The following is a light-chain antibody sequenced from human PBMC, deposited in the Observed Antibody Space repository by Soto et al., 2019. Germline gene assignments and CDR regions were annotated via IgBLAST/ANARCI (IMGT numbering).Light chain of an antibody. CDR2: DTS. CDR3: QQRATWPWT. J-gene: IGKJ1*01. Sequence: IVLTQSPATLSFSPGEEATLSCRASQSIAIYLAWYQQKPGQSPRLLIYDTSNRDPGIPDRFSGSASGTDFTLTISSLEPEDFAVYYCQQRATWPWTFGQGTTVEIK. V-gene: IGKV3-11*01. CDR1: QSIAIY.